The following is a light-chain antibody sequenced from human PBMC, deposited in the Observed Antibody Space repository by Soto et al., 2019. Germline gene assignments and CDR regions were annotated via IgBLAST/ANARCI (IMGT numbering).Light chain of an antibody. J-gene: IGKJ2*01. Sequence: DIVVTQTPLSSPVTLGQPASISCRSSQSLVHSDGNTYLSWFQQRPGQPPRLLFYKISTRFSGVQDRFSRRGAGTDFTLKISRVEAEDVGVYYCMQATRFPYTFGQGTKLEIK. CDR3: MQATRFPYT. V-gene: IGKV2-24*01. CDR2: KIS. CDR1: QSLVHSDGNTY.